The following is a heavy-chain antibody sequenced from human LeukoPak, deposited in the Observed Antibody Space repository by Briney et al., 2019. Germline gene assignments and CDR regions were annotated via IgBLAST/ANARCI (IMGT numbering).Heavy chain of an antibody. V-gene: IGHV3-21*01. CDR3: ARDVTMIVVVSHAFDI. CDR1: GFTFSSYS. D-gene: IGHD3-22*01. Sequence: PGGSLRLSCAASGFTFSSYSMNWVRQAPGKGLEWVSSISSSSSSYIYYADSVKGRFTISRDNAKNSLYLQMNSLRAEDTAVYYCARDVTMIVVVSHAFDIWGQGTMVTVSS. CDR2: ISSSSSSYI. J-gene: IGHJ3*02.